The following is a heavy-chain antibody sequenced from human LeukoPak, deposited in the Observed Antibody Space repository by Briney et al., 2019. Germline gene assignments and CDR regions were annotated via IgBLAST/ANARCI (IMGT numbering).Heavy chain of an antibody. CDR3: ARDPRGIHFDY. Sequence: GGSLRLSCEASGFTFSSCIFSWVRQAPGKGLEWISYISGSGDTIYYADSVKGRFTISRDNAKNSLYLQLNSLRAEDTAVYYCARDPRGIHFDYWGQGTRVTVSS. CDR1: GFTFSSCI. D-gene: IGHD1-26*01. CDR2: ISGSGDTI. V-gene: IGHV3-48*04. J-gene: IGHJ4*02.